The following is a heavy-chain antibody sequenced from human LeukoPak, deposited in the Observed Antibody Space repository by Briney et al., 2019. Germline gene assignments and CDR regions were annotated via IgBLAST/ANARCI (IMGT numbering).Heavy chain of an antibody. Sequence: PGGSLRLSCAASGFTFSSYGMHWVRQAPGKGLEWVAVISYDGSNKYYADSVKGRFTISRDNSKNTLYLQMNSLRAEDTAVYYCARVRAPTYYCDYWGQGTLVTVSS. J-gene: IGHJ4*02. CDR3: ARVRAPTYYCDY. CDR2: ISYDGSNK. CDR1: GFTFSSYG. V-gene: IGHV3-30*03.